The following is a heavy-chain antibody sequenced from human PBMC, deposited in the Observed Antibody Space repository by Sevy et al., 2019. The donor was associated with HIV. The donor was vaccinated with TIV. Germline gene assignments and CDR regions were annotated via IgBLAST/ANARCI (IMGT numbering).Heavy chain of an antibody. CDR1: GFTFSSYA. Sequence: GGSLRLSCAASGFTFSSYAMSWVRQAPGKGLEWVSAISGSGGSTYYADSVKGRFTISRDNSKNTLYLQMNSLRAEDTAIYYCAKDLPSVNYDSSGYYYAGSPDYWGQGTLVTVSS. J-gene: IGHJ4*02. D-gene: IGHD3-22*01. CDR3: AKDLPSVNYDSSGYYYAGSPDY. CDR2: ISGSGGST. V-gene: IGHV3-23*01.